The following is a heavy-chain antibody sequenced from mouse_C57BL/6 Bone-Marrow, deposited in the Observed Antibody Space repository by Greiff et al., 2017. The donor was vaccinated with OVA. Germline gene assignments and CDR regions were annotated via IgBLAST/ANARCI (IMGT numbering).Heavy chain of an antibody. CDR1: GYTFTDYY. D-gene: IGHD2-1*01. V-gene: IGHV1-19*01. CDR3: ARLLDYAMDY. Sequence: VQLQQSGPVLVKPGASVKMSCKASGYTFTDYYMNWVKQSHGKSLEWIGVINPYNGGTSYNQKFKCKATLTVDKSSSTAYMELNSLTSEDSAVYYCARLLDYAMDYWGQGTSVTVSS. J-gene: IGHJ4*01. CDR2: INPYNGGT.